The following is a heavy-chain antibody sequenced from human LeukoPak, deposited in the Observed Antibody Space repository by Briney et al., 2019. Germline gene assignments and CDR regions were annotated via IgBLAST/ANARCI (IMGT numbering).Heavy chain of an antibody. V-gene: IGHV3-53*04. J-gene: IGHJ4*02. Sequence: GGSLRLSCAASGFTVSSNYMSWVRQAPGKGLEWVSVIYSGGSTYYADSVKGRFTISRHNSKNTLYLQMNSLRAEDTAVYYCARKKRGFFDYGGQGPLVTVPS. D-gene: IGHD3-10*01. CDR2: IYSGGST. CDR1: GFTVSSNY. CDR3: ARKKRGFFDY.